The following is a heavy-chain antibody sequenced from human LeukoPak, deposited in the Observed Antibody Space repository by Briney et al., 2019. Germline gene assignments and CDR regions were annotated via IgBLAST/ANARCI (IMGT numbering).Heavy chain of an antibody. CDR2: INHSGST. Sequence: KPSETLSLTCAVYGGSFSGYYWSWIRQPPGKGLEWIGEINHSGSTNYNPSLKSRVTISVDTSKNQFSLKLSSVTAADTAVYYCAARYSSGWYNWFDPWGQGTLVTVSS. CDR3: AARYSSGWYNWFDP. CDR1: GGSFSGYY. D-gene: IGHD6-19*01. V-gene: IGHV4-34*01. J-gene: IGHJ5*02.